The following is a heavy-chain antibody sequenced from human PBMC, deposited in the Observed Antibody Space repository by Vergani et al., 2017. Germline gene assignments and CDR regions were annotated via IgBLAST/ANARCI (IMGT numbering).Heavy chain of an antibody. D-gene: IGHD5-24*01. Sequence: QVQLQESGPGLVKPSQTLSLTCTVSGGSISSGGYYWSWIRQHPGKGLEWIGYIYYSGSTYYNPSLKRLVTISVDTSKSQFSLKLSSVTAADTAVYYCARVREMATLGAAAFDIWGQGTMVTVSS. V-gene: IGHV4-31*01. CDR1: GGSISSGGYY. CDR2: IYYSGST. J-gene: IGHJ3*02. CDR3: ARVREMATLGAAAFDI.